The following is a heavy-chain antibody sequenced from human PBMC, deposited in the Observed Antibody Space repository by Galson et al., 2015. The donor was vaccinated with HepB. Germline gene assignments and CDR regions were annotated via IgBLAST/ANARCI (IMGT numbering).Heavy chain of an antibody. CDR3: ARAYYYGSGSTDSYFDY. V-gene: IGHV4-59*01. D-gene: IGHD3-10*01. CDR2: IYYSGST. CDR1: GGSISSYY. Sequence: ETLSLTCTVSGGSISSYYWSWIRQPPGKGLEWIGYIYYSGSTNYNPSLKSRVTISVDTSKNQFSLKLSSVTAADTAVYYCARAYYYGSGSTDSYFDYWGQGTLVTVSS. J-gene: IGHJ4*02.